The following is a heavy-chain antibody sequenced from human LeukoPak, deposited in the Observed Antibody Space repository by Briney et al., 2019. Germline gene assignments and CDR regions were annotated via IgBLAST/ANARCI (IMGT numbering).Heavy chain of an antibody. J-gene: IGHJ4*02. D-gene: IGHD1-26*01. V-gene: IGHV3-7*01. CDR3: ARFFVVGARYFDY. Sequence: GGSLRLSCAASGFTFSSYWMSWVRQAPGKGLEWVVNIKQDGSEKYYVDSVKGRFTISRDNAKNSLYLQMNSLRAEDTAVYYCARFFVVGARYFDYWGQGTLVTVSS. CDR2: IKQDGSEK. CDR1: GFTFSSYW.